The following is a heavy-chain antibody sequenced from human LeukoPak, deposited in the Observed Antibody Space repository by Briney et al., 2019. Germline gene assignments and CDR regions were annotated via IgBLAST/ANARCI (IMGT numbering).Heavy chain of an antibody. CDR3: ARDKGSSWSHPVDY. D-gene: IGHD6-13*01. J-gene: IGHJ4*02. Sequence: GGSLRLSCAASGFTFSSYSMNWVRQAPGEGLEWVSYISSSSSTIYYADSVKGRFTISRDNAKNSLYLQMNSLRAEDTAVYYCARDKGSSWSHPVDYWGQGTLVTVSS. CDR1: GFTFSSYS. CDR2: ISSSSSTI. V-gene: IGHV3-48*01.